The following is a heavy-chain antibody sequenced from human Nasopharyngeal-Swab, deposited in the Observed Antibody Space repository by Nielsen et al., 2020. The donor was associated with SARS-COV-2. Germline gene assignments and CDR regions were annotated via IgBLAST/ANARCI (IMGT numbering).Heavy chain of an antibody. V-gene: IGHV3-15*01. Sequence: GSLRLSCVASGFTFSRYWMSWVRQAPGKGREWVGRIKSKTDGGTTDYAAPVKGRFTISRDDSKNTLYLQMNSLKTEDTAVYYCTTPLWDFWSGYPDYWGQGTLVTVSS. J-gene: IGHJ4*02. CDR1: GFTFSRYW. CDR3: TTPLWDFWSGYPDY. CDR2: IKSKTDGGTT. D-gene: IGHD3-3*01.